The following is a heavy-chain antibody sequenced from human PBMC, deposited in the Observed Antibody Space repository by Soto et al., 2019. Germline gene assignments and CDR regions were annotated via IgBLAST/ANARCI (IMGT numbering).Heavy chain of an antibody. CDR3: ARGGRYPESSYDYGMDV. V-gene: IGHV1-69*01. D-gene: IGHD1-20*01. CDR2: SPPIFGTS. Sequence: QVQLVQSGAEVKKPGSSVKVSCKASGGTFSTYSISWVRQAPGQGLEWMGGSPPIFGTSQYAQNFQGRVTITADESTSTAYMELSSLRSDYTAVYYCARGGRYPESSYDYGMDVWGQGTTVTVSS. CDR1: GGTFSTYS. J-gene: IGHJ6*01.